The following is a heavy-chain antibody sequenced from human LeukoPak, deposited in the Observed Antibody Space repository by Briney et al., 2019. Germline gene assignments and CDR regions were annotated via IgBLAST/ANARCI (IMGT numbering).Heavy chain of an antibody. CDR3: ARVPPYRRTGETEGVDY. CDR1: GGSISSGGYY. D-gene: IGHD7-27*01. V-gene: IGHV4-30-2*01. CDR2: IYHSGST. Sequence: SETLSLTCTVSGGSISSGGYYWSWIRQPPGKGLEWIGYIYHSGSTYYNPSLKSRVTISVDRSKNQFSLKLSSVTAADTAVYYCARVPPYRRTGETEGVDYWGQGTLVTVSS. J-gene: IGHJ4*02.